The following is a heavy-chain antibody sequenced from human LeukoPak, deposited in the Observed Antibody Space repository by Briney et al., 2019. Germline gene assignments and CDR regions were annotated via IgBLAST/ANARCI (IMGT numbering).Heavy chain of an antibody. CDR2: MSSCGST. CDR1: GASISSSY. D-gene: IGHD3-22*01. CDR3: ARDQTYYVSSGYYYVTYLQH. V-gene: IGHV4-4*07. J-gene: IGHJ1*01. Sequence: SETLSLTCTVSGASISSSYCTWIRQSAGEGLEWIGRMSSCGSTTYNPSFKGRVTMSLDTSKRQFSLNLSSVTAADTAVYFCARDQTYYVSSGYYYVTYLQHWGQGILLTVSS.